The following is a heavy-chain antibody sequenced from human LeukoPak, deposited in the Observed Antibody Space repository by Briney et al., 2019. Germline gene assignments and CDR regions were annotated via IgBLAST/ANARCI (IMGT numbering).Heavy chain of an antibody. V-gene: IGHV4-61*02. CDR1: GGSISSGSYY. J-gene: IGHJ4*02. CDR3: ASGIVSGSFDY. Sequence: TLSLTCTVSGGSISSGSYYWSWIRQPAGKGLEWIRRIYTSGSTNYNPSLKSRVTISVDTSKNQFSLKLSSVTAADTAVYYCASGIVSGSFDYWGQGTLVTVSS. D-gene: IGHD1-26*01. CDR2: IYTSGST.